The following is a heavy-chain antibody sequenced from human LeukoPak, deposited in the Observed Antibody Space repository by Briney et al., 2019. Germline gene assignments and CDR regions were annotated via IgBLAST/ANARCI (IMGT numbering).Heavy chain of an antibody. CDR3: ARELHSGSYYFDY. J-gene: IGHJ4*02. CDR1: GYSISSGYY. CDR2: IYHSGRT. V-gene: IGHV4-38-2*02. Sequence: SETLSLTCTVSGYSISSGYYWGWIRQPPGKGLERIGSIYHSGRTYYNPSLKSRVTISVDTSKNQFSLKLSSVTAADTAVYYCARELHSGSYYFDYWGQGTLVTVSS. D-gene: IGHD1-26*01.